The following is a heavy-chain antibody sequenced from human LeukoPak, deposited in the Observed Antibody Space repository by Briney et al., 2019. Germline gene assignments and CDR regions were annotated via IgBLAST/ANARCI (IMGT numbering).Heavy chain of an antibody. CDR1: GGSISSYY. V-gene: IGHV4-59*01. J-gene: IGHJ6*03. Sequence: SETLSLTCTVSGGSISSYYWSWIRQPPGKGLEWIGYIYYSGSTNYNPSLKSRVTISVDTSKNQFSLKLSSVTAADTAVYYCARDDLQLVRRLGGSTEYYYYYYMDVWGKGTTVTVSS. D-gene: IGHD6-13*01. CDR3: ARDDLQLVRRLGGSTEYYYYYYMDV. CDR2: IYYSGST.